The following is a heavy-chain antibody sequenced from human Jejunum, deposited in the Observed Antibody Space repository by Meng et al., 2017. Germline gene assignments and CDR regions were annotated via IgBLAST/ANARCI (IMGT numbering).Heavy chain of an antibody. V-gene: IGHV4-61*03. CDR2: ISDSGTT. D-gene: IGHD5-24*01. Sequence: QMHESGPGLVRPSETLSLTCTVAGGSVSSGFYYWSWIRQPPGKGLEWIGYISDSGTTNYNPSLKSRVTMLVDTSKNHFSLKLASVTAADTAVYFCARDSETYPTYFDYWGQGTLVTVSS. CDR3: ARDSETYPTYFDY. J-gene: IGHJ4*02. CDR1: GGSVSSGFYY.